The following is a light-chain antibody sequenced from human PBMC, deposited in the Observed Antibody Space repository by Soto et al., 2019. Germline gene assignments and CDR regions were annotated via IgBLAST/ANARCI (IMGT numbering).Light chain of an antibody. Sequence: DIQLTQSPSFLSASVGDRVTITCRASQDISNYLAWYQQKAGKAPKLLIYAASTLPRGVPSRFSGSGSGTEFTLTISSLQPEDFAAYYCQQLKSYPLTFGGGTKVEIK. CDR1: QDISNY. CDR2: AAS. V-gene: IGKV1-9*01. J-gene: IGKJ4*01. CDR3: QQLKSYPLT.